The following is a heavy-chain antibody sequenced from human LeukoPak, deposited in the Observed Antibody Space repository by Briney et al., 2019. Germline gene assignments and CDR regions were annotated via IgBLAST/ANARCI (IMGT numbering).Heavy chain of an antibody. CDR3: ARRAANWGLTGGLDY. CDR1: GFTFSSYE. J-gene: IGHJ4*02. CDR2: ISSSGSTI. Sequence: TGGSLRLSCAASGFTFSSYEMNWVRQAPGKGLEWVSYISSSGSTIYYADSVKGRFTISRDNAKNSLYLQMNSLRAEDTAVYHCARRAANWGLTGGLDYWGQGTLVTVSS. D-gene: IGHD7-27*01. V-gene: IGHV3-48*03.